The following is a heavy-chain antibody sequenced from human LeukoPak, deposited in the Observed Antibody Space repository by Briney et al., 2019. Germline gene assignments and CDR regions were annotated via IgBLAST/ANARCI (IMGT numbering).Heavy chain of an antibody. D-gene: IGHD2-21*02. V-gene: IGHV3-30-3*01. J-gene: IGHJ3*02. Sequence: PGGSLRLSCAASGFTVSSNYMSWVRQAPGKGLEWVAVISYDGSNKYYADSVKGRFTISRDNSKNTLYLQMNSLRAEDTAVYYCAREGPYCGGDCDAFDIWGQGTMVTVSS. CDR2: ISYDGSNK. CDR1: GFTVSSNY. CDR3: AREGPYCGGDCDAFDI.